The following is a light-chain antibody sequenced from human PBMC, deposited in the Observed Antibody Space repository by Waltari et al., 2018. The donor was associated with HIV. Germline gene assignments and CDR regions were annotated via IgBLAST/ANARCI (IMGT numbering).Light chain of an antibody. Sequence: QAALTQPPSVSEDLTHTATLTCTGNSDNVGHQGAVWLQQHQGHPPKLLSYRNNNRPPGISGGFCTSRSGDTASLIISDFYPGSVTVAWKADYYCSAWDSRLSAWVFGGGTRLTVL. V-gene: IGLV10-54*04. J-gene: IGLJ3*02. CDR3: SAWDSRLSAWV. CDR1: SDNVGHQG. CDR2: RNN.